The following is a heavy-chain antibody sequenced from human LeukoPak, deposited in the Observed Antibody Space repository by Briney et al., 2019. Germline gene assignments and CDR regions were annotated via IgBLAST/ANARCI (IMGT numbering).Heavy chain of an antibody. J-gene: IGHJ4*02. CDR2: ISYDGSNK. D-gene: IGHD3-22*01. V-gene: IGHV3-30*18. CDR3: AKDADYYDSSGYILFDY. Sequence: PGRSLRLSCAASGFTFSSYGMHWVRQAPGKGLEWVAVISYDGSNKYYADSVKGRFTISRDNSKNTLYLQMNSPRAEDTAVYYCAKDADYYDSSGYILFDYWGQGTLVTVSS. CDR1: GFTFSSYG.